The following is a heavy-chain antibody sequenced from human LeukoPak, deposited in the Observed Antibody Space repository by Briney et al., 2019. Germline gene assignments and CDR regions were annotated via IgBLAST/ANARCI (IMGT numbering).Heavy chain of an antibody. D-gene: IGHD6-13*01. CDR2: IYYSGDT. CDR3: ARGGLVAAGCFDY. V-gene: IGHV4-39*07. CDR1: GDSITSSIYY. Sequence: PSETLSLTCTVSGDSITSSIYYWDWIRQPPGKGLEWIGNIYYSGDTYYNPSLKSRVTISVDTSKNQFSLKLSSVTAADTAVYYCARGGLVAAGCFDYWGQGTLVTVSS. J-gene: IGHJ4*02.